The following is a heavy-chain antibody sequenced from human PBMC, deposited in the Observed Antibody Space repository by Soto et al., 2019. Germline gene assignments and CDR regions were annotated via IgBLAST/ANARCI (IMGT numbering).Heavy chain of an antibody. CDR1: GFTFSSYA. CDR2: ISYDGSNK. CDR3: AGDTDSSCFPGY. V-gene: IGHV3-30-3*01. D-gene: IGHD3-22*01. Sequence: GGSLRLSCAASGFTFSSYAMHWVRQAPGKGLEWVALISYDGSNKYYADSVKGRFTISRDNSKNTLYLQMNSLRAEDTAVYYCAGDTDSSCFPGYWGQGTLVTVSS. J-gene: IGHJ4*02.